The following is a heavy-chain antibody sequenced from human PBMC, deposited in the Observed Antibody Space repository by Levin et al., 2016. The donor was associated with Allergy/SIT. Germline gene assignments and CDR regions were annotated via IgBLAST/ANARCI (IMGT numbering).Heavy chain of an antibody. V-gene: IGHV1-2*02. D-gene: IGHD3-22*01. Sequence: ASVKVSCKASGYTFTGYYIHWVRQAPGQGLEWMGWINPNSGATNYAQKFQGRVTMTRDTSISTAYMELSRLRSDDTAVYYCARELLRGGSSDAFDIWGQGTMVTVSS. CDR1: GYTFTGYY. CDR2: INPNSGAT. J-gene: IGHJ3*02. CDR3: ARELLRGGSSDAFDI.